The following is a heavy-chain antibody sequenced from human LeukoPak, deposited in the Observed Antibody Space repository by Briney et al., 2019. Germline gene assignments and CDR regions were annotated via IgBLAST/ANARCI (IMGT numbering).Heavy chain of an antibody. V-gene: IGHV3-30-3*01. CDR1: GFTFSHYL. D-gene: IGHD3-22*01. J-gene: IGHJ5*02. CDR2: ISYDGNNK. CDR3: VRDPYYYDTRGSNH. Sequence: GGSLRLSCAASGFTFSHYLMHWVRQAPGKGLEWVAVISYDGNNKYYADSVKGRFTISRDNSKNTLYMEMDSLRAEDTAVYYCVRDPYYYDTRGSNHWGQGTLVTVSS.